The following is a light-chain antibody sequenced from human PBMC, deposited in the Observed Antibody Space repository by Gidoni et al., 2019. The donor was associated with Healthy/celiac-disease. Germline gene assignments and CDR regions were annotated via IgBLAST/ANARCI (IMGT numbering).Light chain of an antibody. V-gene: IGKV3-20*01. J-gene: IGKJ1*01. CDR1: QSVSSSY. CDR3: QQYGSSPPWT. Sequence: EIVLTQSPGTLSLSPGERATLSCRASQSVSSSYLAWYQQKPGQAPRLLIYVASSRSTGIPDRFSGSVSGTDFTLTISRLEPEDFAVYYCQQYGSSPPWTFGQGTKVEIK. CDR2: VAS.